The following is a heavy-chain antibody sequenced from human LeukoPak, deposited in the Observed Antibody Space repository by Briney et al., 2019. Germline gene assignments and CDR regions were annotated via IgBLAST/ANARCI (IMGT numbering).Heavy chain of an antibody. CDR2: IYTSGST. V-gene: IGHV4-61*02. CDR3: ARAVGSGSFQTYYYYMDV. CDR1: GGSISSGSYQ. J-gene: IGHJ6*03. Sequence: SETLSLTCTVSGGSISSGSYQWTWIRQPAGKGLEWIGRIYTSGSTNYNPSLKSRVTMSVDTSKNQFSLKLSSVTAADTAVYYCARAVGSGSFQTYYYYMDVWGKGTTVTISS. D-gene: IGHD3-10*01.